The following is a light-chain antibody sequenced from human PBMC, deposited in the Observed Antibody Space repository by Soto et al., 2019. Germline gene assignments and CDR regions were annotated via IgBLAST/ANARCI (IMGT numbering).Light chain of an antibody. CDR2: DAS. CDR1: QSLSSGY. Sequence: EIVLTQSPGTRSLSPGERVTLSCRASQSLSSGYLAWYQQKFGQAPRLLIYDASRRATGIPDRVSGSGSGTDFTLTISRLEPEDFAVYDCQQRSNWPGTFGQGTKVDIK. J-gene: IGKJ1*01. V-gene: IGKV3D-20*02. CDR3: QQRSNWPGT.